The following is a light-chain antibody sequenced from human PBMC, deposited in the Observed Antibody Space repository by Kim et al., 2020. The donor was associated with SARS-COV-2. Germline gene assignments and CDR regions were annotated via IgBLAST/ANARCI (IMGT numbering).Light chain of an antibody. V-gene: IGLV3-19*01. J-gene: IGLJ3*02. Sequence: ALGQTVRITCQGDSLRIFYASWYRQKPGQVPVLVIYAKDNRPSGIPDRFSGSSSGDTASLTITGAQAEDEADYYCNSRDNSGNRVLFGGGTQLTVL. CDR3: NSRDNSGNRVL. CDR2: AKD. CDR1: SLRIFY.